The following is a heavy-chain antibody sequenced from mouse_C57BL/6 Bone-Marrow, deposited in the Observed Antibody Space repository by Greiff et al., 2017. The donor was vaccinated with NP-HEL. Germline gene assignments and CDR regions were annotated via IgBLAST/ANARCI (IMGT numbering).Heavy chain of an antibody. V-gene: IGHV7-3*01. J-gene: IGHJ2*01. CDR3: ARYIRTFFDY. CDR1: GYTFTDYY. Sequence: EVMLVESGGGLVQPGGSLSLSCAASGYTFTDYYMSWVRQPPGKALEWLGFIRNKANGYTTEYSASVKGRFTISRDNSQSILYLQMNALRADDSATYYCARYIRTFFDYWGQGTTLTVSS. CDR2: IRNKANGYTT.